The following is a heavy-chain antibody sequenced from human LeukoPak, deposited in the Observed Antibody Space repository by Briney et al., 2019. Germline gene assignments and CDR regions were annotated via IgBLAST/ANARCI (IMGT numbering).Heavy chain of an antibody. Sequence: GGSLRLSCAAFGFTFSSYEMNWVRQAPGKGLEWVPFISSSGSNIYYADSVKGRFTISRDNAKSSLYLQMNSLRVEDTAVYYCARGWAMDVWGQGTTVTVSS. V-gene: IGHV3-48*03. CDR2: ISSSGSNI. CDR1: GFTFSSYE. CDR3: ARGWAMDV. D-gene: IGHD1-26*01. J-gene: IGHJ6*02.